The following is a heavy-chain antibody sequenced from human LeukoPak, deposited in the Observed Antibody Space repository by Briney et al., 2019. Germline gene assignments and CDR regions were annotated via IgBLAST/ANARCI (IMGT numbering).Heavy chain of an antibody. CDR3: ARSRELLDFDT. CDR1: GYTFSGYT. CDR2: INPSSNAA. V-gene: IGHV1-2*02. D-gene: IGHD3-10*01. J-gene: IGHJ4*02. Sequence: ASVKVSCKTSGYTFSGYTIHWVRQAPGQGLEWMGWINPSSNAANYAQRFEGRVSLTRDTSISTADMVLTSLTSDDTGVYYCARSRELLDFDTWGQGTLVSVSS.